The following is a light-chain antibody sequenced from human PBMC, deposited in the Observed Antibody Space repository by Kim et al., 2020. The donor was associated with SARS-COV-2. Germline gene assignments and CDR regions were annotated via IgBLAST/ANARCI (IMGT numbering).Light chain of an antibody. J-gene: IGLJ2*01. CDR3: QSYGSILSSVS. CDR2: KNN. CDR1: SSNLGAYYD. Sequence: QSVLTQTSSVSGAPGQRVTISCTGTSSNLGAYYDVNWYQQVPGTAPKLIIYKNNNRPSGVPDRFSGSKSDTSASLDITGLQVEDEADYYCQSYGSILSSVSFGGGTQRTV. V-gene: IGLV1-40*01.